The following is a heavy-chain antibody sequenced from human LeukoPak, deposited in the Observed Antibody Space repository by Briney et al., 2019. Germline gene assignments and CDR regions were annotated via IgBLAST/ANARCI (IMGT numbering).Heavy chain of an antibody. Sequence: SETLSLTCTVAGGSISIYYWSCIRQPAGKGLEWIGRIYTSASTNYNPSRKSRVTMSVDTSNNQLSLKLSSVTAADTAVFYCARDLSAGHSSRGFDPWGQGTLVTVSS. D-gene: IGHD6-13*01. CDR3: ARDLSAGHSSRGFDP. J-gene: IGHJ5*02. V-gene: IGHV4-4*07. CDR1: GGSISIYY. CDR2: IYTSAST.